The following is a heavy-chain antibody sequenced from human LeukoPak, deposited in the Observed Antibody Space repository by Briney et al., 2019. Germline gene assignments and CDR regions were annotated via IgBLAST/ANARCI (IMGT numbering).Heavy chain of an antibody. CDR2: IYHSGST. Sequence: SETLSLTCTVSGGSISSGGYYWSWIRQPPGKGLEWIGYIYHSGSTYYNPSLKSRVTISVDTSKNQFSLKLSSVTAADTAVYYCARKKWLRPSHPTIDYWGQGTLVTVSS. J-gene: IGHJ4*02. D-gene: IGHD5-12*01. V-gene: IGHV4-30-2*01. CDR3: ARKKWLRPSHPTIDY. CDR1: GGSISSGGYY.